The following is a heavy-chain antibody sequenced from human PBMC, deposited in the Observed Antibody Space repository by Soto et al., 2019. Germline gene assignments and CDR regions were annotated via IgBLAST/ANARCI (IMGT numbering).Heavy chain of an antibody. V-gene: IGHV4-34*01. CDR1: GGSFSGYY. Sequence: SETLCLTCAVYGGSFSGYYWSWIRQPPGKGLEWIGEINHSGSTNYNPSLKSRVTISVDTSKNQFSLKLSSVTAADTAVYYCARVPWRYSSGCYGEIYYFDYWGQGTLVTVSS. J-gene: IGHJ4*02. CDR2: INHSGST. CDR3: ARVPWRYSSGCYGEIYYFDY. D-gene: IGHD6-19*01.